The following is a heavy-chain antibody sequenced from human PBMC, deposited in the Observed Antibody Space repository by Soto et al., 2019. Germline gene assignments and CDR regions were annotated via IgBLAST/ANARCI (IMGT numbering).Heavy chain of an antibody. V-gene: IGHV4-39*01. CDR2: IYYSGST. Sequence: QLQLQESGPGLVKPSETLSLTCTVSGGSISSSSYYWGWIRQPPGKGLEWIGSIYYSGSTYYNPSLKSRVTISVDTSKNQFSLKLSSVTAADTAVYYCAAGERGVEIDYWGQGTLVTVSS. CDR3: AAGERGVEIDY. J-gene: IGHJ4*02. CDR1: GGSISSSSYY.